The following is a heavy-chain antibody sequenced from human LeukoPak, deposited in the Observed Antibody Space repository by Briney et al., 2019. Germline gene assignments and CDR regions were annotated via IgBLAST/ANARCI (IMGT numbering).Heavy chain of an antibody. CDR3: ARDKDSGYEDYYGMDV. V-gene: IGHV3-11*01. CDR2: ISSSGSTI. D-gene: IGHD5-12*01. J-gene: IGHJ6*02. CDR1: GFTFSDYY. Sequence: GGSLRLSCAASGFTFSDYYMSWIRQAPGKGLEWVSYISSSGSTIYYADSVKGRFTISRDNAKNSLYLQMNSLRAEDTAVYYCARDKDSGYEDYYGMDVWGQGTTVTVSS.